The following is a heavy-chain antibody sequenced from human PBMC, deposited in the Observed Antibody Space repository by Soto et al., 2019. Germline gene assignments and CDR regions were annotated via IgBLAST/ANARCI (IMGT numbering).Heavy chain of an antibody. D-gene: IGHD3-10*01. Sequence: EVQLVESGGGLVQPGGSLRLSCAASGFTFSDNWMSWVRQAPGKGLECVANIKTDGSEKYYEDPVKGRFTISRDNAKNSLYLQMNSLRAEDTAVYYCATSMGRGGNDYWGQGTLVAVSS. J-gene: IGHJ4*02. CDR3: ATSMGRGGNDY. CDR2: IKTDGSEK. V-gene: IGHV3-7*05. CDR1: GFTFSDNW.